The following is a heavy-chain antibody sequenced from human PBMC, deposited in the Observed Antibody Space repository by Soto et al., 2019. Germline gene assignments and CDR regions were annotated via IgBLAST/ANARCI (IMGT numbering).Heavy chain of an antibody. J-gene: IGHJ6*02. V-gene: IGHV1-24*01. D-gene: IGHD5-12*01. CDR2: FDPEDGET. CDR3: ATTSGYEGTGAYYYYGMDV. CDR1: GYTLTELS. Sequence: QVQLVQSGAEVKKPGASVKVSCKVSGYTLTELSMHWVRQAPGKGLEWMGGFDPEDGETIYAQKFQGRVTMTEDTSTDTAYMELSSLRSEDTAVYYCATTSGYEGTGAYYYYGMDVWGQGTTVTVSS.